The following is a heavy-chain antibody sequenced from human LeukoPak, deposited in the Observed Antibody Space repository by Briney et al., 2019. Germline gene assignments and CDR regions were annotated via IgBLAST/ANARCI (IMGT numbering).Heavy chain of an antibody. Sequence: GGSLRLSCAASGFTFSNYAMSWVRQAPGKGLEWVSATIGSGYNTYYADSVKGRFAISRDSSKNTLYLQMNSLRAEDTPVYYCAKDLVVGATREFDYWGQGTLVTVSS. J-gene: IGHJ4*02. D-gene: IGHD1-26*01. CDR3: AKDLVVGATREFDY. CDR2: TIGSGYNT. V-gene: IGHV3-23*01. CDR1: GFTFSNYA.